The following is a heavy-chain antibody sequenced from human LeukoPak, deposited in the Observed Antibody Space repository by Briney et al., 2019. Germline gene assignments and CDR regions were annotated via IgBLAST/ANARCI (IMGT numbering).Heavy chain of an antibody. CDR2: ISVYNGHT. CDR1: GSTFTSNG. CDR3: ARGGYAPGAFDI. V-gene: IGHV1-18*01. Sequence: ASVKVSCKASGSTFTSNGISWVRQAPGQGLGWMGWISVYNGHTNYAQKLQGRVTMTTDTSTSTAYMELRSLRSDDTAVYYCARGGYAPGAFDIWGQGTMVTVSS. J-gene: IGHJ3*02. D-gene: IGHD3-16*01.